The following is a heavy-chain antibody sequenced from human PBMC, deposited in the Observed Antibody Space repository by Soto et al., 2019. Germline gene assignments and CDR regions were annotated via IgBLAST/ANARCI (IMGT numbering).Heavy chain of an antibody. V-gene: IGHV4-59*08. J-gene: IGHJ4*02. Sequence: PSETLSLTCTVSGGSISSYYWSCIRQPPGKGLEWIGYIYYSGSTNYNPSLKSRLTISVDTSKNQFSLKLSSVTAADTAVYYCARSDHYYYDSSGYWDYCGRGTLVTVSS. CDR3: ARSDHYYYDSSGYWDY. CDR1: GGSISSYY. D-gene: IGHD3-22*01. CDR2: IYYSGST.